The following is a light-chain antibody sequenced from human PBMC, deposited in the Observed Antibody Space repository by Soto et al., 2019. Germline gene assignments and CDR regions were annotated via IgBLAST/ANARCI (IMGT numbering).Light chain of an antibody. CDR2: AAS. CDR3: QQSYSTPRP. Sequence: DIQMTQSPSSLSASVGDRVTITCRASQSISSYLNWYQQKPGKAPKLLIYAASSLQSGVPSRFSGSGSGTDFTLPISSLQPEDFATYYCQQSYSTPRPFGQGTKVEIK. V-gene: IGKV1-39*01. J-gene: IGKJ1*01. CDR1: QSISSY.